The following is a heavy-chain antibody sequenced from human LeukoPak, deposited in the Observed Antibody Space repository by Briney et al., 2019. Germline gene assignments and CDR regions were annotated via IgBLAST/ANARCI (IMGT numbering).Heavy chain of an antibody. D-gene: IGHD1-26*01. J-gene: IGHJ3*02. V-gene: IGHV3-30*02. Sequence: PGGSLRLSCAASGFTFSSYGMHWVRQAPGKGLEWVAFIRYDGSNKYYADSVKGRFTISRDNSKNTLYLQMNSLRAEDTAVYYCAKVSSGSYYPNDAFDIWGQGTMVTVSS. CDR3: AKVSSGSYYPNDAFDI. CDR1: GFTFSSYG. CDR2: IRYDGSNK.